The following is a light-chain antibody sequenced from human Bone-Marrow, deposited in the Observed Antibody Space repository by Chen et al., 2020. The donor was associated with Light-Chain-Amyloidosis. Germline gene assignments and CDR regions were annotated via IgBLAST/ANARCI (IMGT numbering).Light chain of an antibody. CDR1: DLPTKY. J-gene: IGLJ2*01. Sequence: SYELTQPPSASVSPGQTARITCSGDDLPTKYAYWYQQKPGQAPVLVIHRDTERPSGISERFSDSSSGTTATLTISGVQAEDEADYHCQSADSSGTYEVIFGGGTKLTVL. CDR3: QSADSSGTYEVI. V-gene: IGLV3-25*03. CDR2: RDT.